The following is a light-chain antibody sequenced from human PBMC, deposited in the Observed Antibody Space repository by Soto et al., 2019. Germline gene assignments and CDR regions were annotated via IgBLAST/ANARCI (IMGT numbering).Light chain of an antibody. V-gene: IGKV1-5*01. CDR2: DAP. CDR3: QHMRK. J-gene: IGKJ1*01. Sequence: GDRFTITCRASQNINNWIAWYQQKPGKAPKFLIYDAPTLESGVPSRFSGSGFGTEFSLTISSLQPDDSGSYYCQHMRKFGQGTKVDIK. CDR1: QNINNW.